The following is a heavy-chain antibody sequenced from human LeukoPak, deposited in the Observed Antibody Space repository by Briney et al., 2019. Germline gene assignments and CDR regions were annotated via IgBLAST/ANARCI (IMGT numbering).Heavy chain of an antibody. J-gene: IGHJ6*03. Sequence: GGSLRLSCAASGFTFSSYAMHWVRQAPGKGLEYVSGIKGRFTISRDNSKNTLYLQMNSLRAEDTAVYYCAKPLDGDQYYYYYYMDVWGKGTTVTVSS. CDR1: GFTFSSYA. CDR3: AKPLDGDQYYYYYYMDV. V-gene: IGHV3-64*04. CDR2: I. D-gene: IGHD4-17*01.